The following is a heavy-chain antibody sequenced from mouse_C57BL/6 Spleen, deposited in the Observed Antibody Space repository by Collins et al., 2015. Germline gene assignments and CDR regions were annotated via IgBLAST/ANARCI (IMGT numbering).Heavy chain of an antibody. CDR1: GYAFSSSW. CDR3: ARTYEYDGSFDV. CDR2: IYPGDGDT. V-gene: IGHV1-82*01. J-gene: IGHJ1*01. D-gene: IGHD2-4*01. Sequence: QVQLQQSGPELVKPGASVKISCKASGYAFSSSWMNWVKQRPGKGLEWIGRIYPGDGDTKYNGKFKGKATLTADKSSSTAYMQLSSLTSEDSAVYFCARTYEYDGSFDVWGAGTTVTVSS.